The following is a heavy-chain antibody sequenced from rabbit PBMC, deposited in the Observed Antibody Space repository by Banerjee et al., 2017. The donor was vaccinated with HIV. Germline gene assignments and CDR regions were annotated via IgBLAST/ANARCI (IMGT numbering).Heavy chain of an antibody. CDR1: GFSFSSSGY. CDR2: IKTGSGTT. D-gene: IGHD8-1*01. Sequence: QSLEESGGDLVKPGASLTLTCTASGFSFSSSGYMCWVRQAPGKGLEWIGCIKTGSGTTHYATWAKGRFTISKISSTTVTLPMTSLTAADTATYFCARSGYGDSSYYDLWGPGTLVTVS. V-gene: IGHV1S40*01. J-gene: IGHJ6*01. CDR3: ARSGYGDSSYYDL.